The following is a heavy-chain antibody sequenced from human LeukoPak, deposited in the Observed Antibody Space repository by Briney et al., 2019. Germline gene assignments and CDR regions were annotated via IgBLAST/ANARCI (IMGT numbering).Heavy chain of an antibody. Sequence: GASLQISCKGSGYRFNTYWIAWVRQMPGKGLEWMGIIYPDDSDTRYSPSFKGQVTISADKSVRTAYLQWSSLKASDTAMYYCARPNITSYYDSRGYDAFDVWGQGTMVTVSS. D-gene: IGHD3-22*01. J-gene: IGHJ3*01. CDR3: ARPNITSYYDSRGYDAFDV. CDR1: GYRFNTYW. V-gene: IGHV5-51*01. CDR2: IYPDDSDT.